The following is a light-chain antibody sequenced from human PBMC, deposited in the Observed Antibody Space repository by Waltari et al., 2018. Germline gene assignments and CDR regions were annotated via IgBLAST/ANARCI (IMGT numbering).Light chain of an antibody. J-gene: IGLJ2*01. CDR3: SSYTSSSTLVL. CDR1: SRDVGGYNY. CDR2: DVS. Sequence: QSALTQPASVSGSPGQSITISCTGTSRDVGGYNYVSWYQQNPGKAPKLMIYDVSKRPSGFFNRFSGSKSGNTASLTISGLQADDEADYYCSSYTSSSTLVLFGGGTKLTVL. V-gene: IGLV2-14*01.